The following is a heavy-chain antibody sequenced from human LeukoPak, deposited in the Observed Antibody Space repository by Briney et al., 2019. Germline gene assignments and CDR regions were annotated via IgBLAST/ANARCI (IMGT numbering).Heavy chain of an antibody. CDR1: GFTFSSYS. CDR3: ARSPGYSDY. CDR2: ISSSSSTI. J-gene: IGHJ4*02. V-gene: IGHV3-48*01. Sequence: GGSLRLSCAASGFTFSSYSMNWVRQAPGKGLEWVSYISSSSSTIYYADSVKGRFTISRDNSKNTVYLQMNSLRAEDTAVYYCARSPGYSDYWGQGTLVTVSS.